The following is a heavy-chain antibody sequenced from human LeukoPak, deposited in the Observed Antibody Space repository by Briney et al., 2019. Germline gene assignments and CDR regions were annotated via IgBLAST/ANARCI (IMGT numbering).Heavy chain of an antibody. CDR3: ARENRGFDY. D-gene: IGHD2/OR15-2a*01. CDR2: INAGNGNT. V-gene: IGHV1-3*03. Sequence: GASVKVSCKASGYTFTSYGISWVRQAPGQRLEWMGWINAGNGNTKYSQEFQGRVTITRDTSASTAYMELSSLRSEDMAVYYCARENRGFDYWGQGTLVTASS. CDR1: GYTFTSYG. J-gene: IGHJ4*02.